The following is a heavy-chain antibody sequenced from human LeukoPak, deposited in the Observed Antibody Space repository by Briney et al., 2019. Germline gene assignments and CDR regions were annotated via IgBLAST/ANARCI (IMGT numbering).Heavy chain of an antibody. J-gene: IGHJ3*02. V-gene: IGHV3-21*01. D-gene: IGHD3-10*01. CDR2: ISSSSTYK. CDR1: GFTFSGYA. CDR3: ARDKYYVSGTYYLNDAFDI. Sequence: PGGSLRLSCAASGFTFSGYAMSWVRQAPGKGLEWVSSISSSSTYKKYADSVKGRFTISRDNAENSLHLQMNSLRAEDTALYYCARDKYYVSGTYYLNDAFDIWGQGTMVTVSS.